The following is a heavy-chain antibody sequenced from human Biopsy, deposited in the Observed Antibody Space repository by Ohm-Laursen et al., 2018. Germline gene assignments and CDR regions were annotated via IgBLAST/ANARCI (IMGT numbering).Heavy chain of an antibody. Sequence: SLRLSCSASGFTFSSNAMSWVRQAPGKGLEWVSGISGRTSGTYYADSVKGRFTISRDNSKNTLYLQMSSLRAEDTALYYSAKCMTYSGDGIDCWGQGTLVTVSS. D-gene: IGHD5-12*01. CDR2: ISGRTSGT. CDR3: AKCMTYSGDGIDC. CDR1: GFTFSSNA. V-gene: IGHV3-23*01. J-gene: IGHJ4*02.